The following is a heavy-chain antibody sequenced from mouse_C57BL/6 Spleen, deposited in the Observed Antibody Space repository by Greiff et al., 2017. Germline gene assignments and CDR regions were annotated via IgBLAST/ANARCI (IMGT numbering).Heavy chain of an antibody. Sequence: VQLLQSGAELVRPGASVTLSCKASGYTFTDYEMHWVKQTPVHGLEWIGAIDPETGGTAYNQKFKGKAILTADKSSSTAYMELRSLTSEDSADYYCTGSPYIYQDYWGQGTTLTVSS. CDR1: GYTFTDYE. CDR2: IDPETGGT. V-gene: IGHV1-15*01. J-gene: IGHJ2*01. D-gene: IGHD2-1*01. CDR3: TGSPYIYQDY.